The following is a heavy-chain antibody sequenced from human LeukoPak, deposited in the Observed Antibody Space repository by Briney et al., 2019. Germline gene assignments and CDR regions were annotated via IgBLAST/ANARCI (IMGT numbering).Heavy chain of an antibody. V-gene: IGHV4-34*01. D-gene: IGHD1-1*01. J-gene: IGHJ4*02. CDR2: INHSGST. CDR3: ARGRYGAYDY. CDR1: GGSFSGYY. Sequence: PSETLSLTCAVYGGSFSGYYWSWIRQPPGKGLEWIGEINHSGSTNYNPSLKSRVTISVDTSKNQFSLKLSSATAADTAVYYCARGRYGAYDYWGQGTLVTVSS.